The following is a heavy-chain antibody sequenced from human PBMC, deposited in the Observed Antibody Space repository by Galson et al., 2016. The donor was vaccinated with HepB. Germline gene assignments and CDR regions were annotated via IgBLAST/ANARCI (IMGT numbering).Heavy chain of an antibody. D-gene: IGHD3-16*01. V-gene: IGHV3-53*01. CDR3: AREHSYVFDY. J-gene: IGHJ4*02. Sequence: SLRLSCATSGLAVSFDYMGWVRQAPGKGLEWVSFIYPDGKTSYADSVKGRFTISRESSKSTLYLQMNSLRAEDTAVYYCAREHSYVFDYWGQGTLVTVSS. CDR1: GLAVSFDY. CDR2: IYPDGKT.